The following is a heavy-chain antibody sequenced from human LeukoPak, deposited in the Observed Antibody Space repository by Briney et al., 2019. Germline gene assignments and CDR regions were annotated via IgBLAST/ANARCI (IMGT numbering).Heavy chain of an antibody. J-gene: IGHJ4*02. CDR1: GFTFSSFA. Sequence: GGSLRLSCAASGFTFSSFAMNWVRQAPGKGLEWVSGIVSSGGITFYADSVKGRFTISRDNSKNTLYLQMNSLRAEDTAVYYCARGDGYNFFDYWGQGTLVTVSS. V-gene: IGHV3-23*01. D-gene: IGHD5-24*01. CDR2: IVSSGGIT. CDR3: ARGDGYNFFDY.